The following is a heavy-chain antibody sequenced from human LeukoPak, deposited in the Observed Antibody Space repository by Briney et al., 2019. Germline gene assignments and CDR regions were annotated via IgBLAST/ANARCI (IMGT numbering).Heavy chain of an antibody. J-gene: IGHJ3*02. CDR3: ARVGVPQYAFDI. D-gene: IGHD2-2*01. V-gene: IGHV3-30-3*01. Sequence: PGGSLRLSCAASGFTFSSYAMHGVRQAPGKGLEWVAVISYDGSNKYYADSVKGRFTISRDNAKNTLYLQMDSLRAEDTAVYSCARVGVPQYAFDIWGQGTWVTVSS. CDR1: GFTFSSYA. CDR2: ISYDGSNK.